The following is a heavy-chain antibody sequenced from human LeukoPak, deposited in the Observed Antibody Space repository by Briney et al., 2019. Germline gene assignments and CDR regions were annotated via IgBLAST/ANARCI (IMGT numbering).Heavy chain of an antibody. CDR2: ISAYNGNT. CDR1: GYTFTSYG. CDR3: AREPRGVVVAASPNPFDY. Sequence: ASVKVSCKASGYTFTSYGISWVRQAPGQGLEWMGWISAYNGNTNYAQKLQGRVTMTTDTSTSTAYMELRSLRSDDTAVYYCAREPRGVVVAASPNPFDYWGQGTLVTVSS. D-gene: IGHD2-15*01. V-gene: IGHV1-18*01. J-gene: IGHJ4*02.